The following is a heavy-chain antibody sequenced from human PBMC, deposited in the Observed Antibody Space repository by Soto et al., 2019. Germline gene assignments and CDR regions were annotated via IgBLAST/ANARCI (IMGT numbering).Heavy chain of an antibody. V-gene: IGHV1-2*04. CDR1: GYTFTGYY. J-gene: IGHJ3*02. Sequence: GASLKVSCKASGYTFTGYYMHWVRQAPGQGLEWMGWINPNSGGTNYAQKLQGWVTMTRDTSISTANMELSRLRTDDTAVYYCASGVERLAFDIWGQGTMVTVSS. CDR3: ASGVERLAFDI. CDR2: INPNSGGT. D-gene: IGHD1-1*01.